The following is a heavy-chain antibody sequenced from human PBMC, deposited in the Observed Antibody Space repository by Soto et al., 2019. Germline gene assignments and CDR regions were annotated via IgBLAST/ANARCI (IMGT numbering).Heavy chain of an antibody. V-gene: IGHV4-38-2*02. CDR3: ARVGPYCGGDCYSPPP. J-gene: IGHJ5*02. CDR2: IYHSGST. CDR1: GYSIRNGYY. Sequence: PSETLSLTCTVSGYSIRNGYYWGWIRQPPGKGLEWIGTIYHSGSTYYNPSLKSRVTISVDASENHFSLKLIYVTAADTAVYYCARVGPYCGGDCYSPPPWGQGTLVTVSS. D-gene: IGHD2-21*02.